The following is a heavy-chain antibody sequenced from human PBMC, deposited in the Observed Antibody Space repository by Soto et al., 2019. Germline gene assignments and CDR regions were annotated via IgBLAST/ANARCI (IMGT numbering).Heavy chain of an antibody. Sequence: KASETLSLTCAVYGGSFSGYYWSWIRQPPGKGLEWIGEINHSGSTNYNPSLKSRVTISVDTSKNQFSLKLSSVTAADTAVYYCARLVDIVVVPAASYFDYWGQGTLVTVSS. D-gene: IGHD2-2*01. J-gene: IGHJ4*02. CDR3: ARLVDIVVVPAASYFDY. CDR2: INHSGST. V-gene: IGHV4-34*01. CDR1: GGSFSGYY.